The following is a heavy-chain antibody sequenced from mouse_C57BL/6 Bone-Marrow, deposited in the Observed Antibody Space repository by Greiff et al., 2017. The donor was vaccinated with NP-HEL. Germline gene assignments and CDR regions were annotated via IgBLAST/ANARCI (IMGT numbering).Heavy chain of an antibody. CDR1: GFNIKDDY. D-gene: IGHD3-3*01. Sequence: EVKLMESGAELVRPGASVKLSCTASGFNIKDDYMHWVKQRPEQGLEWIGWIDPENGDTEYASKFQGKATITADTSSNTAYLQLSSLTSEDTAVYYCTIGGDYWGQGTTLTVSS. J-gene: IGHJ2*01. V-gene: IGHV14-4*01. CDR3: TIGGDY. CDR2: IDPENGDT.